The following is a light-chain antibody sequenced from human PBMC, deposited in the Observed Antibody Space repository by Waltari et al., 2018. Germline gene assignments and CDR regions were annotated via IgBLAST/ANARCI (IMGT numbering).Light chain of an antibody. CDR1: VLATKY. Sequence: SYELTQPSSVSVSPGQTARNTCAGDVLATKYARWFQQKPGQAPVVVLYNDRERPSGIPERFSGSSSGTTVTLTISGAQVEDEGDYYCYSATDNYRVFGGGTKLTVL. CDR3: YSATDNYRV. J-gene: IGLJ3*02. CDR2: NDR. V-gene: IGLV3-27*01.